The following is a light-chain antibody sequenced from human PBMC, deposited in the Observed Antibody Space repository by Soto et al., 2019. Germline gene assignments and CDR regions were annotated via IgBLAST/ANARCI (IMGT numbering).Light chain of an antibody. CDR2: DVS. CDR1: SSDVGGYNY. V-gene: IGLV2-14*01. Sequence: QSVLTQPASVSGSPGQSITISCTGTSSDVGGYNYGAWYQQHPGKAPKFMIYDVSNRPSGVSTRFSGSKSGNTASLTISGLQAEDEADYYCNSYTTSNTRQIVFGTGTKVTVL. CDR3: NSYTTSNTRQIV. J-gene: IGLJ1*01.